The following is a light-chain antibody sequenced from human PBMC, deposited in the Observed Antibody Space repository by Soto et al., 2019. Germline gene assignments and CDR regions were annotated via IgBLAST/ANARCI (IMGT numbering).Light chain of an antibody. J-gene: IGKJ1*01. Sequence: DIQLTQSPSFLSASVGDRVTITCRASQGISSFLAWYQQQLGKAPKLLIYAASTLQSGVPSRFSGSGSGTGFTLTICSLQPEDFATYYCQQLNSYPPWTFGQGTKVEIK. CDR1: QGISSF. V-gene: IGKV1-9*01. CDR3: QQLNSYPPWT. CDR2: AAS.